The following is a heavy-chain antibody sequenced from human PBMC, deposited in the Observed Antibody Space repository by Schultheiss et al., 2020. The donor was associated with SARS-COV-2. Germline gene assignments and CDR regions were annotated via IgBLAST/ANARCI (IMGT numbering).Heavy chain of an antibody. J-gene: IGHJ6*02. V-gene: IGHV1-69*06. D-gene: IGHD4-17*01. CDR3: ARDDYGDFKGRSEHQARESVMDV. Sequence: SVKVSCKASGYTFTSYGISWVRQAPGQGLEWMGGIIPIFGTANYAQKFQGRVTITADKSTSTAYMELSSLRSDDTAVYYCARDDYGDFKGRSEHQARESVMDVWGQGTTVTVSS. CDR2: IIPIFGTA. CDR1: GYTFTSYG.